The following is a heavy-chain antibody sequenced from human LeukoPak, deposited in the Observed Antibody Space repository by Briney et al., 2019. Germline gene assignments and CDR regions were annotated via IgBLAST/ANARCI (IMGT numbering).Heavy chain of an antibody. D-gene: IGHD4-23*01. V-gene: IGHV3-11*01. CDR3: ARGRYGGNSRPPTFDY. CDR2: ISSSGSTI. CDR1: GFTFSDYY. Sequence: SGGSLRLSCAASGFTFSDYYMSWIRQAPGKGLEWVSYISSSGSTIYYADSVKGRFTISRDNAKNSLYLQMNSLRAEDTAVYYCARGRYGGNSRPPTFDYWGQGTLVTVSS. J-gene: IGHJ4*02.